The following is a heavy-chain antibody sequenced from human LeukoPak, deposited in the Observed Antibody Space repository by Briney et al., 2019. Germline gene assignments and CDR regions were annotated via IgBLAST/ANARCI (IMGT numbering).Heavy chain of an antibody. V-gene: IGHV3-43*02. CDR1: GFTFDDYA. J-gene: IGHJ4*02. D-gene: IGHD3-22*01. CDR3: AKAMYYYDSSGYSFDY. CDR2: ISGDGGST. Sequence: GGSLRLSCAASGFTFDDYAVHWVRQAPGKGLEWVSLISGDGGSTYYADSVKGRFTISRDNSKNSLYLQMNSLRTEDTALYYCAKAMYYYDSSGYSFDYWGQGTLVTVSS.